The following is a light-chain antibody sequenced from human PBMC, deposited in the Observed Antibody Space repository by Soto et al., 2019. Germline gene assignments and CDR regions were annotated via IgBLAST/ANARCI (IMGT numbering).Light chain of an antibody. Sequence: EIVMTQSPATLSVSPGERATLSCRASQSVSSNLAWYQQKPGQAPGLLIYGSSTRATGIPARFSGSGSGTEFTLTISSLQSEDFEVYYCQQYNQLTPSTFGQGTKLEIK. CDR3: QQYNQLTPST. J-gene: IGKJ2*01. V-gene: IGKV3-15*01. CDR1: QSVSSN. CDR2: GSS.